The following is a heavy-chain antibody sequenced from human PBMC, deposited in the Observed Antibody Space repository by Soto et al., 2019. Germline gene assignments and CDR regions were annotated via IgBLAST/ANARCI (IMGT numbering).Heavy chain of an antibody. CDR1: GFTFSDHY. V-gene: IGHV3-72*01. D-gene: IGHD6-19*01. CDR3: ARVGGVAGAFDI. CDR2: TRNKANSYTT. Sequence: GGSLRLSCAASGFTFSDHYMDWVRQAPGKGLEWVGRTRNKANSYTTEYAASVKGRFTISRDDSKNSLYLQMNSLKTEDTAVYYCARVGGVAGAFDIWGQGTMVTVSS. J-gene: IGHJ3*02.